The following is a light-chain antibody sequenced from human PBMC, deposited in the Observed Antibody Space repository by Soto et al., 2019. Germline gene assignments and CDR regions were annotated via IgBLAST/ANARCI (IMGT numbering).Light chain of an antibody. J-gene: IGLJ1*01. V-gene: IGLV2-14*01. CDR1: SGDVGGYNY. CDR3: SSYTSGSTYV. Sequence: QSVLTQPASVSGSPGQSITISCTGTSGDVGGYNYVSWYQQHPGKAPKLMIYEVSNRPSGVSNRFSGSKSGNTASLTISGLQAEDEADYYCSSYTSGSTYVFGTGTKAPS. CDR2: EVS.